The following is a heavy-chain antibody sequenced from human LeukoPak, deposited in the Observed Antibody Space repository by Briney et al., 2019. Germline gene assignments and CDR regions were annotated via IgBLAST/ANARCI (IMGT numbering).Heavy chain of an antibody. CDR1: GFTFSNHW. J-gene: IGHJ5*02. CDR2: VNSDGRTT. Sequence: GGSLRLSCAASGFTFSNHWMHWVRLGPGKGLVWVSRVNSDGRTTTYADSVKGRFTISRDNAKNTLYLQMNSLRVEDTAVYYCARGSDETVTISGWFDPWGQGTLVTVSS. V-gene: IGHV3-74*01. CDR3: ARGSDETVTISGWFDP. D-gene: IGHD4-17*01.